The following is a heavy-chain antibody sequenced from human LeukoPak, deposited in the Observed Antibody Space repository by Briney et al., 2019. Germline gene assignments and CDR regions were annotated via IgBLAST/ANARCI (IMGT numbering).Heavy chain of an antibody. Sequence: ASVKVSCKASGYTFTSHTLHWVRQAPGQGLEWMGWISAYNGNTNYAQKLQGRVTMTTDTSTSTAYIELSSLRSEDTAVYYCARGARRRFLEWLLYFYDYWGQGTLVTVSS. CDR3: ARGARRRFLEWLLYFYDY. V-gene: IGHV1-18*04. CDR1: GYTFTSHT. J-gene: IGHJ4*02. CDR2: ISAYNGNT. D-gene: IGHD3-3*01.